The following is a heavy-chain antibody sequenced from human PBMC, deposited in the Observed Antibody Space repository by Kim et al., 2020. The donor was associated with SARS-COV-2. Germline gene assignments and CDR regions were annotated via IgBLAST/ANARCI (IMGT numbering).Heavy chain of an antibody. Sequence: SVKVSCKASGGTFSSYAISWVRQAPGQGLEWMGGIIPIFGTANYAQKFQGRVTITADESTSTAYMELSSWRSEDTAVYYCASLRWELLRKVGFDYWGQGTLVTVSS. CDR2: IIPIFGTA. CDR1: GGTFSSYA. V-gene: IGHV1-69*13. J-gene: IGHJ4*02. CDR3: ASLRWELLRKVGFDY. D-gene: IGHD1-26*01.